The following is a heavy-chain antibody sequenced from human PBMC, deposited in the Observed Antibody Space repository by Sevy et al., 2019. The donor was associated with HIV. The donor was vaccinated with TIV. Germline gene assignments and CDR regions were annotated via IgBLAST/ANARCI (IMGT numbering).Heavy chain of an antibody. Sequence: ASVKVSCKASGGTFSNYGISWVRQAPGQGLEWMGGIIPILGTVNYAQKFQGRVTITEDESTQTAYMELSSLRSEDTAVYYCARGGGNGGYYFDYWGQETLVTVSS. D-gene: IGHD2-8*01. CDR2: IIPILGTV. J-gene: IGHJ4*02. CDR3: ARGGGNGGYYFDY. CDR1: GGTFSNYG. V-gene: IGHV1-69*13.